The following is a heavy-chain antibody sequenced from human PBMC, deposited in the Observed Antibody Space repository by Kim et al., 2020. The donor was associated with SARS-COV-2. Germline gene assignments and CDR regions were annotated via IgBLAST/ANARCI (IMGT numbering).Heavy chain of an antibody. Sequence: GGSLRLSCAASGFSFSNYAMSWVRQAPGKGLEWVSGTSGNGDRTYYADSVKGRFSISRDYFKKTLYLQMNSLRIEDTAVYYCAKSNYCSYITCNTLTFYYYYRDVWGRGTTVTVAS. D-gene: IGHD2-2*02. J-gene: IGHJ6*03. CDR1: GFSFSNYA. CDR3: AKSNYCSYITCNTLTFYYYYRDV. CDR2: TSGNGDRT. V-gene: IGHV3-23*01.